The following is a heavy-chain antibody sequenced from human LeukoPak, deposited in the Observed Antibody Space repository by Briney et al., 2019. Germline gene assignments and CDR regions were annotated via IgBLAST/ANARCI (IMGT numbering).Heavy chain of an antibody. V-gene: IGHV3-23*01. J-gene: IGHJ4*02. D-gene: IGHD5-18*01. CDR1: GFTFGSHA. CDR3: GKTTVGYSSGQKPAWPVDY. Sequence: GGSLRLSCEASGFTFGSHAMDWVRKAPGKGLERVAGIFGSGGSPPCADSVKGRFTISRDNSRNTVYLPITSLRAEDTAVYYCGKTTVGYSSGQKPAWPVDYWGQGTLVTVSS. CDR2: IFGSGGSP.